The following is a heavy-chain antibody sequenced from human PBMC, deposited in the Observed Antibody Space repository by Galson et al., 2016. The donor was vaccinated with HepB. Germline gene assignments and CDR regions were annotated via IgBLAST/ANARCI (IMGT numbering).Heavy chain of an antibody. CDR1: KFTFSTCA. CDR2: TRNKANSYTT. Sequence: SLRLFCAASKFTFSTCAMSWVRQAPGKGLEWVGRTRNKANSYTTRYAASVKGRFIISRDDSKNSMYLQMNSLKTEDTAVYYCGRVVDYYDSSASGYWGQGTLVTVSS. V-gene: IGHV3-72*01. CDR3: GRVVDYYDSSASGY. J-gene: IGHJ4*02. D-gene: IGHD3-22*01.